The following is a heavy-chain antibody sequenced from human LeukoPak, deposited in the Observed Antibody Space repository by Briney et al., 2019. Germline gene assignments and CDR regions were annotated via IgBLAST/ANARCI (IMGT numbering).Heavy chain of an antibody. V-gene: IGHV2-70*17. Sequence: SGPALVKPTQTLILTCTFSGFSLTTRGMCVSWIRQPPGKALEWLARIAWDDDKFYNTSLKTRLTISKDTSKNQVVLTMTNMDPVDTATYYCARTGCYYDSSGYSYWGQGTLVTVSS. D-gene: IGHD3-22*01. J-gene: IGHJ4*02. CDR2: IAWDDDK. CDR1: GFSLTTRGMC. CDR3: ARTGCYYDSSGYSY.